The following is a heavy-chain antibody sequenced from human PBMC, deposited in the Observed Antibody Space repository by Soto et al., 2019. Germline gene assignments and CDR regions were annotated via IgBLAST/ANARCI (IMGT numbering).Heavy chain of an antibody. CDR1: GYTFIRYA. CDR3: ARDPFEYYYGMDV. Sequence: ASVKVSCKASGYTFIRYAMHWVRQAPGQRLEWMGWINAGNGNTKYSQKFQGRVTITRDTSASTAYMELSSLRSEDTAVYYCARDPFEYYYGMDVWGQGTLVTVSS. CDR2: INAGNGNT. J-gene: IGHJ6*02. V-gene: IGHV1-3*01.